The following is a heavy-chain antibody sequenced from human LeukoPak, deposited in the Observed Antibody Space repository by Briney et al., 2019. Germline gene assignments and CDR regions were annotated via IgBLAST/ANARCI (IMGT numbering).Heavy chain of an antibody. D-gene: IGHD7-27*01. V-gene: IGHV4-38-2*02. CDR1: GYSISSGYH. CDR2: IYHSGST. CDR3: ARQKNWGEAFDI. Sequence: SETLSLTCTVSGYSISSGYHWGWIRQPPGKGLEWIGSIYHSGSTYYNPSLKSRVATSIDTSKNQFSLKLSSVTAADTAVYYCARQKNWGEAFDIWGQGTMVTVSS. J-gene: IGHJ3*02.